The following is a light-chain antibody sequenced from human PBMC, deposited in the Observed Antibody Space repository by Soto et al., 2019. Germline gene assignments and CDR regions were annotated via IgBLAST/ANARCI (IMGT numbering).Light chain of an antibody. CDR3: QQRSNWPPIT. CDR2: DAS. V-gene: IGKV3D-20*02. J-gene: IGKJ5*01. Sequence: EVVMTQSPAILSVSPGERATLSCRASQSISSNYLAWYQQKPGQAPRPLIYDASSRATGIPARFSGSGSGTDFTLTISSLEPEDFAVYYCQQRSNWPPITFGQGTRLEIK. CDR1: QSISSNY.